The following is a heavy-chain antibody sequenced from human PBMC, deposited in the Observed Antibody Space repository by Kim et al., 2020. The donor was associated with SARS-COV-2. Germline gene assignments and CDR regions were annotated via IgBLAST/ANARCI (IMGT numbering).Heavy chain of an antibody. J-gene: IGHJ1*01. D-gene: IGHD5-18*01. CDR1: GGSLMNSDSY. Sequence: SETLSLTCTVSGGSLMNSDSYWDWVRQAPGKGLEWIGSIYFTGTTYYSPSLKSRVSISVDSSKDQFSLRMTSVTAADTAVYYCARQQRGHTSGYGTYF. CDR2: IYFTGTT. V-gene: IGHV4-39*01. CDR3: ARQQRGHTSGYGTYF.